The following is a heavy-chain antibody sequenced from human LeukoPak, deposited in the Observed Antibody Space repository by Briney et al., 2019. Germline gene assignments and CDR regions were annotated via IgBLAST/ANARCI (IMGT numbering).Heavy chain of an antibody. CDR3: VRGTTNYYFGS. V-gene: IGHV3-9*01. D-gene: IGHD4-11*01. J-gene: IGHJ4*02. Sequence: PGGSLRLSCAASGFTFDNHVMHWVRQAPGKGLEWVSGISWNSATIGCADSVRGRFTVSRDNAKNSLYLQMNSLRAEDTAFYYCVRGTTNYYFGSWGQGTLVTVSS. CDR2: ISWNSATI. CDR1: GFTFDNHV.